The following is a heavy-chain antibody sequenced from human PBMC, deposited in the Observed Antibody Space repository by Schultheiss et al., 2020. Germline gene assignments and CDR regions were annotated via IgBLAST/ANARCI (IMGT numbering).Heavy chain of an antibody. D-gene: IGHD2-8*02. CDR2: ISYDGSNK. J-gene: IGHJ5*02. Sequence: GGSLRLSCAASGFTFSSYAMHWVRQAPGKGLEWVAVISYDGSNKYYADSVKGRFTISRDNAKKSLYLQMNSLRAEDTAVYYCAGTEGWFDPWGQGTLVTVSS. CDR3: AGTEGWFDP. CDR1: GFTFSSYA. V-gene: IGHV3-30-3*01.